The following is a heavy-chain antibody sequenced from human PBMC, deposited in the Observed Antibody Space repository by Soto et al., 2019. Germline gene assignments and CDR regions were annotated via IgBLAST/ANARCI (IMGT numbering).Heavy chain of an antibody. CDR2: IYYSGST. CDR3: ARDRWGEDGSGSYSLDY. Sequence: PSETLSLTCTVSGGSISSYYWSWIRQPPGKGLEWIGYIYYSGSTNYNPSLKSRVTISVDTSKNQFSLKLSSVTAADTAVYYCARDRWGEDGSGSYSLDYWGQGTLVTV. J-gene: IGHJ4*02. D-gene: IGHD3-10*01. V-gene: IGHV4-59*01. CDR1: GGSISSYY.